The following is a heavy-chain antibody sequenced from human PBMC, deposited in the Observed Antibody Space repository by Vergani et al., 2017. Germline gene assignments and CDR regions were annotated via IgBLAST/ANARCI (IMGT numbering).Heavy chain of an antibody. D-gene: IGHD3-9*01. Sequence: QITLRESGPTLVKPTQTLTLTCTFSGFSLTTGGEGVGWIRQPPGRALEWLALVYWNDDERYSPSLKSRVTITKDTSKNEVILTMATMYPVDTATYYCVHRLGYFDWDGAFDVWVPGTMVTVSS. J-gene: IGHJ3*01. V-gene: IGHV2-5*01. CDR1: GFSLTTGGEG. CDR3: VHRLGYFDWDGAFDV. CDR2: VYWNDDE.